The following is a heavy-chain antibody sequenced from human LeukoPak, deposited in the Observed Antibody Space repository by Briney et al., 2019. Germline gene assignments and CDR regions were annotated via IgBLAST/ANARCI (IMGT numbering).Heavy chain of an antibody. Sequence: SETLSLTCTVSGGSISSSSSYWGWIRQPPGKGLEWIGGIYYSGSTYYNPSLKSRVTISVDTSKNQFSLKLSSVTAADTAVYYCARHVRTSAYSVWGQGTLVTVSS. CDR2: IYYSGST. V-gene: IGHV4-39*01. CDR3: ARHVRTSAYSV. D-gene: IGHD3-22*01. CDR1: GGSISSSSSY. J-gene: IGHJ4*02.